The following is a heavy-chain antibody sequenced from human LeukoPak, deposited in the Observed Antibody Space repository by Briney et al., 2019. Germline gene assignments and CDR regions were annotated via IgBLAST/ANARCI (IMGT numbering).Heavy chain of an antibody. J-gene: IGHJ4*02. CDR2: IWYDGSNK. CDR1: GFTFSSYG. Sequence: GGSLRLSCAASGFTFSSYGMHWVRQAPGKGLEWVAVIWYDGSNKYYAASVKGRFTISRDNSKNTLYLQMNSLRAEDTAVYYCARDSGSGRPYYFAYWGQGTLVTVSS. V-gene: IGHV3-33*01. CDR3: ARDSGSGRPYYFAY. D-gene: IGHD6-19*01.